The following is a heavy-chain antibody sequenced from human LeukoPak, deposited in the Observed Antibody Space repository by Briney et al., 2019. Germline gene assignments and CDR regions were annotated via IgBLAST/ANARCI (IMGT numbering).Heavy chain of an antibody. CDR1: GFTFSSYA. V-gene: IGHV3-23*01. CDR3: AKEGCSSTSCYGGVYFDY. J-gene: IGHJ4*02. Sequence: GGSLRLSCAASGFTFSSYAMSWVRQAPGKGLEWVSAISGSGGSTYYADSVKGRFTISRDNSKNTLYLQMNSLRAEDTAVYYCAKEGCSSTSCYGGVYFDYWGQGTLVTASS. D-gene: IGHD2-2*01. CDR2: ISGSGGST.